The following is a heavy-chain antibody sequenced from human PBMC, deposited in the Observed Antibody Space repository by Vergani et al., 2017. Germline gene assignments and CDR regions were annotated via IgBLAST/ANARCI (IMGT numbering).Heavy chain of an antibody. D-gene: IGHD2-21*01. J-gene: IGHJ6*02. CDR2: IDYSGST. CDR1: GGSLSSSSHF. V-gene: IGHV4-39*02. CDR3: AREGPYFYGLDL. Sequence: QLQLPKSGPGLVKPSETLSLTCTLSGGSLSSSSHFWGWLRQTPGKGLEWIGLIDYSGSTSYNPSVRGRLAISVDTSKNHFSLKLDSVTAADTAVYFCAREGPYFYGLDLWGQGTTVTVSS.